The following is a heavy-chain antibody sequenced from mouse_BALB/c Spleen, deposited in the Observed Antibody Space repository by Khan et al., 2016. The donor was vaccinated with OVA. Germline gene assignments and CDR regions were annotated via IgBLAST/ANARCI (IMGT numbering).Heavy chain of an antibody. V-gene: IGHV5-6-5*01. J-gene: IGHJ3*01. CDR2: ISSGGRT. Sequence: EVQLVESGGGLVKPGGSLKVSCAASGFTFSNYAMSWVRQTPEKRLEWVASISSGGRTYYPDSVKGRFTISRDNARNILYLQMSSLRSEDTAMYXCARDYWFVYWGQGTLVTVSA. CDR1: GFTFSNYA. CDR3: ARDYWFVY.